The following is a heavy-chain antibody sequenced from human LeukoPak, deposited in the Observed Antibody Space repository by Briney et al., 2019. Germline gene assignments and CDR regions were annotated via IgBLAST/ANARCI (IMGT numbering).Heavy chain of an antibody. V-gene: IGHV1-69*13. CDR2: VIPVFGTL. CDR1: GGVFTSYA. D-gene: IGHD6-13*01. CDR3: ARASSSWYADDAFDI. Sequence: SVKVSCKASGGVFTSYATSWVRQAPGQGLEWMGAVIPVFGTLDYAQSFQGRVTFTADESTSTAYMELRSLRSDDTAVYYCARASSSWYADDAFDIWGQGTMVTVSS. J-gene: IGHJ3*02.